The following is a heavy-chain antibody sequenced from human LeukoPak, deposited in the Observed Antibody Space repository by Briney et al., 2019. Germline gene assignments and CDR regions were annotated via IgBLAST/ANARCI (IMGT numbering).Heavy chain of an antibody. V-gene: IGHV1-69*05. CDR2: IIPILGTA. CDR1: GGTFSSYA. CDR3: ARASDGYYDSSGQYYYYYYMDV. D-gene: IGHD3-22*01. J-gene: IGHJ6*03. Sequence: GASVKVSCKASGGTFSSYAISWVRQAPGQGLEWMGRIIPILGTANYAQKFQGRVTITTDESTSTAYMELSSLRSEDTAVCYCARASDGYYDSSGQYYYYYYMDVWGKGTTVTVSS.